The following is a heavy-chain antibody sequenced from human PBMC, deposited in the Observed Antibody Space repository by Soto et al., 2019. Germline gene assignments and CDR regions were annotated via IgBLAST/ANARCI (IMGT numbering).Heavy chain of an antibody. CDR3: VADFPYWGAYAFDY. D-gene: IGHD3-16*01. J-gene: IGHJ4*02. CDR2: VKSKINGGTV. Sequence: EVQLVESGGALIKPGGSLRLSCAASGFTFSYAWLNWVRQAPGKGLEWVGRVKSKINGGTVDYTAPVRGRFAISRDDAQNTVYLQMNSLKSDDIAVYYCVADFPYWGAYAFDYWGQGTLVTVSS. CDR1: GFTFSYAW. V-gene: IGHV3-15*07.